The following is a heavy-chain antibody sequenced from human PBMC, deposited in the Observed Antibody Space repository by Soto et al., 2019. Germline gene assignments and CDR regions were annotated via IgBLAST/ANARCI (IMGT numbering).Heavy chain of an antibody. Sequence: QVQLVESGGGVVQPGRSLRLSCAASGFTFSSYGMHWVRQAPGKGLEWVAVISYDGSNKYYADSVKGRFTISRDNSKKTLYLQMNSLRAEDTAVYYCAKDHSSSPYYYYYYGMDVWGQGTTVTVSS. CDR1: GFTFSSYG. CDR2: ISYDGSNK. D-gene: IGHD6-6*01. CDR3: AKDHSSSPYYYYYYGMDV. J-gene: IGHJ6*02. V-gene: IGHV3-30*18.